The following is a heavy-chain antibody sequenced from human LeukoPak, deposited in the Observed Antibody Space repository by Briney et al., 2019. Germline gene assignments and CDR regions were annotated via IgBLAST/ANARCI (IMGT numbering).Heavy chain of an antibody. Sequence: PSETLSLTCTVSGGSISSHYWSWIRQPPGKGLEWIGYNYYSGSTNYNPSLKSRVTISVDTSKNQFSLKLSSVTAADTAVYYCARGGYYYDSSGYPTIVDNWFDPWGQGTLVTVSS. CDR1: GGSISSHY. D-gene: IGHD3-22*01. J-gene: IGHJ5*02. V-gene: IGHV4-59*11. CDR3: ARGGYYYDSSGYPTIVDNWFDP. CDR2: NYYSGST.